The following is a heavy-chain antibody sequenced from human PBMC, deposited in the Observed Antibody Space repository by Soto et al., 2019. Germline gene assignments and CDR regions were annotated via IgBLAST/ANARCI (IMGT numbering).Heavy chain of an antibody. V-gene: IGHV1-69*06. CDR2: IMPIFAEP. J-gene: IGHJ4*02. D-gene: IGHD2-15*01. CDR1: GGTISTNV. CDR3: ATGARYCSGGSCYPDD. Sequence: QVQLMQSGAEVKKPGSSVKVSCKASGGTISTNVISWVRQAPGQGLEWMGEIMPIFAEPNNAQTFQGRLTITADTSTTTVYMELSSLTSEETAVYFCATGARYCSGGSCYPDDWGQGTLVIVSS.